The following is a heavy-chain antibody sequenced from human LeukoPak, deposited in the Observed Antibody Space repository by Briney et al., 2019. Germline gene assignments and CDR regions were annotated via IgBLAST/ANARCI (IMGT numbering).Heavy chain of an antibody. CDR3: IRDYGAVGTTNAFDI. V-gene: IGHV3-74*01. D-gene: IGHD1-14*01. Sequence: GGSLRLSCAASGFTFSRYWMHWVRQAPGEGLVWVSRFNGDGSSTSYADFVKGRFTISRDNAKNTLYLQMNSLRVEDTAVYYCIRDYGAVGTTNAFDIWGQGTMVTVSS. J-gene: IGHJ3*02. CDR1: GFTFSRYW. CDR2: FNGDGSST.